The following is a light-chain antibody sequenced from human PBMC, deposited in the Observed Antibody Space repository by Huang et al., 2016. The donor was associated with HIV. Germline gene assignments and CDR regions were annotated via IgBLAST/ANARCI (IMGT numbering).Light chain of an antibody. CDR3: QQYSNWPPVT. Sequence: EIVMTQSPATRSVSPGEKATLSCRASQSVRSKLAWYQQRPGQAPRLLIYGASTRATGISARFSGSGSGTEFTLTISSLQSEDFAVYYCQQYSNWPPVTFGQGTKVEMK. J-gene: IGKJ1*01. CDR1: QSVRSK. CDR2: GAS. V-gene: IGKV3-15*01.